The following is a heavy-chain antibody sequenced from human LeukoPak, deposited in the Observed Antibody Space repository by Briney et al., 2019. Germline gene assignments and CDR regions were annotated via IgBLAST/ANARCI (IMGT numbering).Heavy chain of an antibody. V-gene: IGHV4-30-4*08. J-gene: IGHJ5*02. D-gene: IGHD3-22*01. Sequence: SETLSLTCTVSGGSISSGDYYWSWIRQPPGKGLEWIAYMYYSGSTYYNPSLKSRVTMSADTSKNQLSLKLSSVTAAVTAVYYCARPYYYDSRIDPWGQGILVTVSS. CDR1: GGSISSGDYY. CDR2: MYYSGST. CDR3: ARPYYYDSRIDP.